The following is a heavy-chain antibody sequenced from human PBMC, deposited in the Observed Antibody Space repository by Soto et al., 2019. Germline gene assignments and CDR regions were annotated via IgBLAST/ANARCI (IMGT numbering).Heavy chain of an antibody. CDR3: ASGGGVGVAGSAAFDM. V-gene: IGHV1-2*02. Sequence: QLHLVQSGAVVKKPGASVTVSCSASGYPVTAYYMHWVRQAPGRGLEWMGGINPATGAAKYTQTFQGRVTVTMETSTSTVFMELSGLTSGDTAVFYCASGGGVGVAGSAAFDMWGQGTLVTVSS. CDR1: GYPVTAYY. CDR2: INPATGAA. J-gene: IGHJ3*02. D-gene: IGHD3-3*01.